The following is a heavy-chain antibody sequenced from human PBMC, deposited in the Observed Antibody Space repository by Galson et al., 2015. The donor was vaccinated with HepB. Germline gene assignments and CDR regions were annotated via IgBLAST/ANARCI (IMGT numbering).Heavy chain of an antibody. CDR1: GYTFTNCD. CDR3: ARMITGGYADY. D-gene: IGHD2-8*02. J-gene: IGHJ4*02. Sequence: SVKVSCKTSGYTFTNCDINWVRQAPGQGLEWMGRIIPILGIANYAQKFQGRVTITADKSTSTAYMELSSLRSEDTAVYYCARMITGGYADYWGQGTLVTVSS. CDR2: IIPILGIA. V-gene: IGHV1-69*04.